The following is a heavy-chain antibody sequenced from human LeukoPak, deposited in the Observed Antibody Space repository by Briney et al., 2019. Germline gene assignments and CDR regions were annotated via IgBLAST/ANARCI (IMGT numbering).Heavy chain of an antibody. CDR2: IYPGDSDT. J-gene: IGHJ4*02. CDR3: ARQAFNYRVRSVSGAFDY. Sequence: GESLKISCKGSGYSFTSYWIGWVRQMPGKGLEWMGIIYPGDSDTRYSPSFQGQVTISADKSISTAYLQWSSLKASDTAMYYCARQAFNYRVRSVSGAFDYWGQGTLVTVSS. D-gene: IGHD3-10*01. V-gene: IGHV5-51*01. CDR1: GYSFTSYW.